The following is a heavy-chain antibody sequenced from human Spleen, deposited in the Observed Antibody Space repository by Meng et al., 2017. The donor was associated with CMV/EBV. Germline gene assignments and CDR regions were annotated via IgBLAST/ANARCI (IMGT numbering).Heavy chain of an antibody. CDR3: AKDYTPGYDCFDP. J-gene: IGHJ5*02. CDR1: GYSFTSYS. V-gene: IGHV1-18*01. D-gene: IGHD3-16*01. CDR2: IGAYNGDT. Sequence: ASVKVSCKASGYSFTSYSISWVRQAPGQGLEWMGWIGAYNGDTNYAQKYQGRVTMTTDTSTSTAYMELRSLRSDDPAVYYCAKDYTPGYDCFDPWGQGTLVTVSS.